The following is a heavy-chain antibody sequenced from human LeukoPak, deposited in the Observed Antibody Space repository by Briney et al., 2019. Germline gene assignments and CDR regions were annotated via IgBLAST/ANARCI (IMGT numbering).Heavy chain of an antibody. Sequence: GGSLRLSCAASGFTFGNYGMSWVRQAPGKGLEWVSGINWNGGSTGYADSVEGRFTISRDNAKNSQYLQMNSLRVEDTALYYCARVKGYDFWSGLAYYYYYMDVWGKGTTVTVSS. CDR2: INWNGGST. D-gene: IGHD3-3*01. CDR3: ARVKGYDFWSGLAYYYYYMDV. CDR1: GFTFGNYG. J-gene: IGHJ6*03. V-gene: IGHV3-20*04.